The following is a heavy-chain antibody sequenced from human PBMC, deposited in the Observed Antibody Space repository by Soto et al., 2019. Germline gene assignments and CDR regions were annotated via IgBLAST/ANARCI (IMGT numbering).Heavy chain of an antibody. D-gene: IGHD3-9*01. CDR1: GFTFSDYA. CDR3: AKGGAVYGLLTHDY. V-gene: IGHV3-23*01. CDR2: ITGSSSIL. Sequence: EVQLLESGGGLEQPGGSLRLSCAASGFTFSDYAMSWVRQAPGKGLEWVTTITGSSSILYYTDSVKGRFAISRDNSRNILFLQMNSLTAEDTAVYYCAKGGAVYGLLTHDYWGQGTLVTVSS. J-gene: IGHJ4*02.